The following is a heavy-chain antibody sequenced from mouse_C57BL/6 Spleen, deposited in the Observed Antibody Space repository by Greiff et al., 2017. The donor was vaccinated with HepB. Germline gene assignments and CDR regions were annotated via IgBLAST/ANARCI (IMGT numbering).Heavy chain of an antibody. J-gene: IGHJ4*01. CDR1: GYAFSSSW. V-gene: IGHV1-82*01. CDR2: IYPGDGDT. Sequence: VQLQQSGPELVKPGASVKISCKASGYAFSSSWMNWVKQRPGKGLEWIGRIYPGDGDTNYNGKFKGKATLTADKSSSTAYMQLSSLTSEDSAVYFCARDGNYGNYAMDYWGQGTSVTVSS. D-gene: IGHD2-1*01. CDR3: ARDGNYGNYAMDY.